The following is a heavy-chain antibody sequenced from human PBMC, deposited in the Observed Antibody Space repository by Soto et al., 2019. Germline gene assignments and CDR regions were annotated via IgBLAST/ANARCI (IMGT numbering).Heavy chain of an antibody. CDR3: AKGQYYYDSSGYPY. D-gene: IGHD3-22*01. CDR2: ISYDGSNK. Sequence: GGSLRLSCAASGFTFSNYGIHCVRQAPGKGLEWVAVISYDGSNKYYADSVKGRFTISRDNSKNTLYLQMNSLRAEDTAVYYCAKGQYYYDSSGYPYWGQGSLVTVSS. J-gene: IGHJ4*02. V-gene: IGHV3-30*18. CDR1: GFTFSNYG.